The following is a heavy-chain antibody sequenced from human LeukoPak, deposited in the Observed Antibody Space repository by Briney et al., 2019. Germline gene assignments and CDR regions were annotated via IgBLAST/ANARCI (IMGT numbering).Heavy chain of an antibody. V-gene: IGHV4-39*07. CDR2: MYYSGST. D-gene: IGHD4-17*01. CDR1: GGSISSSSYY. CDR3: ARRRYAYGDYVY. Sequence: SETLSLTCTVSGGSISSSSYYWGWIRQPPGKGLEWIGSMYYSGSTYYNPSLKSRVTMSVDTSKNQFSLNLTSVTAADTAMYYCARRRYAYGDYVYWGQGTLVTVSS. J-gene: IGHJ4*02.